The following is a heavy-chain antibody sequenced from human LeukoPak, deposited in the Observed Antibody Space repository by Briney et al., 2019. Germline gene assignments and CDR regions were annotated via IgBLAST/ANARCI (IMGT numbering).Heavy chain of an antibody. CDR2: INHSGST. CDR1: GGSFSGYY. Sequence: SETLSLTCAVYGGSFSGYYWSWIRQPPGKELEWIGEINHSGSTNYNPSLKSRVTISVDTSKNQFSLKLSSVTAADTAVYYCARTRGYSYGYFFDYWGQGTLVTVSS. D-gene: IGHD5-18*01. V-gene: IGHV4-34*01. J-gene: IGHJ4*02. CDR3: ARTRGYSYGYFFDY.